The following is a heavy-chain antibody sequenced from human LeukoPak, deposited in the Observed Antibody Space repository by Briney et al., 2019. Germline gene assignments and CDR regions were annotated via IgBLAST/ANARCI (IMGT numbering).Heavy chain of an antibody. J-gene: IGHJ4*02. CDR2: INPNSGGT. D-gene: IGHD1-26*01. CDR3: AGEWELNSFDY. Sequence: ASVKVSCKASGYTFTGYYMHWVRQPPGQGREWMGWINPNSGGTNYAQKLQGRVTMTRDTSISTAYMELSRLRSDDTAVYYCAGEWELNSFDYWGQGTLVTVSS. V-gene: IGHV1-2*02. CDR1: GYTFTGYY.